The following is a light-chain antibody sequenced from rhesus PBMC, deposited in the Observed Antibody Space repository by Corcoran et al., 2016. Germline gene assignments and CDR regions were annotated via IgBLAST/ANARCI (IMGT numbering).Light chain of an antibody. CDR2: DTF. Sequence: IVLTQSPATLSLSPGERATLSCRASQSVSSSLAWYQQKPEQAPRLLIYDTFSRATGIPDRFSGSGSGTDFTLTISSLEPEDFAFYYCQQYSDWPALTFGGGTKVEIK. CDR1: QSVSSS. V-gene: IGKV3-42*03. J-gene: IGKJ4*01. CDR3: QQYSDWPALT.